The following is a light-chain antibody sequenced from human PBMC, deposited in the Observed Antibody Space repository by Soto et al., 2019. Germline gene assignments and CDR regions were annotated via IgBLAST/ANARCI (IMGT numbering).Light chain of an antibody. CDR3: LQHNTSPWT. CDR1: QGIGDD. Sequence: DIQMTQSPSSLSASVGDRVIITCRASQGIGDDLGWYQQKPGKAPKRLIYAASSLQSGVPSRFSGSGSGTDFTLTISSLQPDDFASYYCLQHNTSPWTFGPGKKVEVK. CDR2: AAS. V-gene: IGKV1-17*01. J-gene: IGKJ1*01.